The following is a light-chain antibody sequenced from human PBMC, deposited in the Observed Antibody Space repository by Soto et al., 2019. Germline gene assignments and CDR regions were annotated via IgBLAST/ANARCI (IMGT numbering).Light chain of an antibody. CDR3: SSHRTSTTLVV. J-gene: IGLJ1*01. CDR2: DVS. V-gene: IGLV2-14*01. Sequence: QSALTQPASVSGSPGQSITISCTGTSSDVGGYNFVSWYQQHPDKAPKLMIYDVSNRPSGVSNRFSGSKSGNTASLTISGLQAEDEADYYCSSHRTSTTLVVFGTGTKVTVL. CDR1: SSDVGGYNF.